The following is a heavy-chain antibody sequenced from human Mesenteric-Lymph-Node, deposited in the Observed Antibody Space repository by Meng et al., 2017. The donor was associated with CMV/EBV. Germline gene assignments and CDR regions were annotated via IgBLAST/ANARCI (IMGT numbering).Heavy chain of an antibody. J-gene: IGHJ5*02. CDR3: ARDRGGSGYLEP. CDR2: LNPNSGAT. V-gene: IGHV1-2*02. D-gene: IGHD5-12*01. CDR1: GYSFTGYY. Sequence: ASVKVSCKASGYSFTGYYVHWVRQAPGQGLEWMGWLNPNSGATNYAQKFQGRVTMTRDTSISTAYMELSRLRSDDTAVYYCARDRGGSGYLEPWGQGTLVTVSS.